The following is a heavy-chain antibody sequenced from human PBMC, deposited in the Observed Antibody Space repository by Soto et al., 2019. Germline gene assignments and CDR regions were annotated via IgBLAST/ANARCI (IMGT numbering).Heavy chain of an antibody. D-gene: IGHD3-10*01. V-gene: IGHV6-1*01. CDR2: TYYRSKWYT. Sequence: PSQTLSLTCDISGGSVSSNTAAWSWIRQSPSRGLEWLGRTYYRSKWYTEYAASVNSRMTINSDTSRNQFSLQLRSVSPEDTAVYYCARAGTSGTYDSWGQGTVVTVSS. CDR3: ARAGTSGTYDS. CDR1: GGSVSSNTAA. J-gene: IGHJ4*02.